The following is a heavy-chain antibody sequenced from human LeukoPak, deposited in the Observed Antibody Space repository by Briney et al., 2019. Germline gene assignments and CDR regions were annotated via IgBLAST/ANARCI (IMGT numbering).Heavy chain of an antibody. CDR3: AKERLSSGYFDY. CDR2: ISGSGGRT. J-gene: IGHJ4*02. V-gene: IGHV3-23*01. CDR1: GFTFSTYA. D-gene: IGHD3-22*01. Sequence: GGSLRISCAASGFTFSTYAMSWVRQAPGKGLEWVSAISGSGGRTYYADSVKGRFTISRDNSKNTLYLQMNSLRAEDTAVYYCAKERLSSGYFDYWGQGTLVTVSS.